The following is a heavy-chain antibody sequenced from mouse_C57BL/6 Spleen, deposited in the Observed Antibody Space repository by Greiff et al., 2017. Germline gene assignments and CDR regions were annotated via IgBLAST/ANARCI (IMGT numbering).Heavy chain of an antibody. D-gene: IGHD2-3*01. CDR1: GFTFSSYG. J-gene: IGHJ3*01. CDR3: ARRIYDGYPAWFAY. Sequence: EVQGVESGGDLVKPGGSLKLSCAASGFTFSSYGMSWVRQTPDKRLEWVATISSGGSYTYYPDSVKGRFTISRDNAKNTRYLQLSSLKSEDTAMYYCARRIYDGYPAWFAYWGQGTLVTVSA. V-gene: IGHV5-6*01. CDR2: ISSGGSYT.